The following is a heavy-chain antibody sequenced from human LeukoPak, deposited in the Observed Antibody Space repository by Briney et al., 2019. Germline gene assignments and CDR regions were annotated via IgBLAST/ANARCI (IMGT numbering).Heavy chain of an antibody. D-gene: IGHD1-26*01. Sequence: KTSETLSLTCTVSGGSISGHFWSWIRQPPGKGLEWIGFVSYSGDTNYSPSFNGRVTIPLDTSKSQFSLNLNSVTAADTAVYFCARGGASSRHFGYWGQGTLVTVSS. V-gene: IGHV4-59*11. CDR2: VSYSGDT. CDR3: ARGGASSRHFGY. CDR1: GGSISGHF. J-gene: IGHJ4*02.